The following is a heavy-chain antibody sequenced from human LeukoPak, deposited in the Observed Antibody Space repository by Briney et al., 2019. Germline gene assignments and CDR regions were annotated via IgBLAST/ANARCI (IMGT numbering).Heavy chain of an antibody. Sequence: GGSLRLSCAASGFIVANDYMSWVRQDPGRGLELVSIMYRGGGTFYAESVKGRFTISRDDSKNTLYLQMNSLRAEETAVCYCARVDYGDYFWPHYYYYYMDVWGKGTTVTVSS. CDR1: GFIVANDY. V-gene: IGHV3-66*01. CDR2: MYRGGGT. D-gene: IGHD4-17*01. J-gene: IGHJ6*03. CDR3: ARVDYGDYFWPHYYYYYMDV.